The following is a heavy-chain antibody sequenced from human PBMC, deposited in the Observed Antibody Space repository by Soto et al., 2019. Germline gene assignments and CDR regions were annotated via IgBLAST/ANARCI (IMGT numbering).Heavy chain of an antibody. J-gene: IGHJ4*02. Sequence: QPQGLGPGPVEASGTLFLTCTVPRGPHSRKNSLWGMIRQAPGGGLAWFGSIQYNGNTYYNPSLEGRVTMSVDTSKNQFSLKLSAVTAADTAVYYCARHPTGLWFGDGPDYWGQGTLVTVSS. CDR3: ARHPTGLWFGDGPDY. D-gene: IGHD3-10*01. CDR2: IQYNGNT. V-gene: IGHV4-39*01. CDR1: RGPHSRKNSL.